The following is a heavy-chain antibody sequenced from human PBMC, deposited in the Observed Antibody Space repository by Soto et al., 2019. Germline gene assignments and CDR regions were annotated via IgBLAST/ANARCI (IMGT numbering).Heavy chain of an antibody. D-gene: IGHD3-10*01. Sequence: PSETLSLTCTVSGGSISSYYWSWIRQPPGKGLEWIGYIYYSGSTNYNPSLKSRVTISVDTSKNQFSLKLSSVTAADTAVYYCARGRGSGSSFYYYGMDVWGQGPRSPSP. V-gene: IGHV4-59*01. CDR1: GGSISSYY. CDR2: IYYSGST. CDR3: ARGRGSGSSFYYYGMDV. J-gene: IGHJ6*02.